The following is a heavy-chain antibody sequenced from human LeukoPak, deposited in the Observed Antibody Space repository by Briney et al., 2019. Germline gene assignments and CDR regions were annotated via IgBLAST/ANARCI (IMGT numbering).Heavy chain of an antibody. CDR3: ARRGDFWSGYYHFDY. CDR2: IYYSGST. J-gene: IGHJ4*02. CDR1: GGSISSYY. D-gene: IGHD3-3*01. V-gene: IGHV4-59*08. Sequence: SETLSLTCTVSGGSISSYYWSWNRQPPGKGLEWIGYIYYSGSTNYNPSLKSRVTISVDTSKNQFSLKLSSVTAADTAVYYCARRGDFWSGYYHFDYWGQGTLVTVSS.